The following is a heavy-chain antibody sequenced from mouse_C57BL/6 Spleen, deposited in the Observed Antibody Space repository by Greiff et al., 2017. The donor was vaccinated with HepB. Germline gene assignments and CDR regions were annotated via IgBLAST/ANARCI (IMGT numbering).Heavy chain of an antibody. CDR1: GYTFTSYW. J-gene: IGHJ1*03. CDR3: ARSDTTVVNWYFDV. D-gene: IGHD1-1*01. CDR2: IDPSDSYT. V-gene: IGHV1-69*01. Sequence: QVQLQQPGAELVMPGASVKLSCKASGYTFTSYWMHWVKQRPGQGLEWIGEIDPSDSYTNYNQKFKGKSTLTVDKSSSTAYMQLSSLTSEDSAVYYCARSDTTVVNWYFDVWGTGTTVTVSS.